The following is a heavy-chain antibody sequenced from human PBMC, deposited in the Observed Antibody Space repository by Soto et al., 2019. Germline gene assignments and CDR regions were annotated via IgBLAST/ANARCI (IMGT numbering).Heavy chain of an antibody. CDR2: INHSGST. CDR1: GGSFSGYY. J-gene: IGHJ5*02. CDR3: ARELGITMIVVARRWFDP. V-gene: IGHV4-34*01. Sequence: PSETLSLTCAVYGGSFSGYYLSWIRQPPGKGLEWIGEINHSGSTNYNPSLKSRVTISVDTSKNQFSLKLSSVTAADTAVYYCARELGITMIVVARRWFDPWGQGTLVTV. D-gene: IGHD3-22*01.